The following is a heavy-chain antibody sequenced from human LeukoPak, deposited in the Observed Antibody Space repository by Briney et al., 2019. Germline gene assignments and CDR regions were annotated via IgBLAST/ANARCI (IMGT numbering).Heavy chain of an antibody. CDR3: AKSEYSSRGDYFDY. V-gene: IGHV3-48*04. J-gene: IGHJ4*02. CDR1: GFIFSNYG. CDR2: IRSDSSTK. Sequence: GGSLRLSCAGSGFIFSNYGMNWVRQAPGKGLEWLSYIRSDSSTKYYADSVEGRFTISRDNAKNSLYLQMNSLRAEDTAVYYCAKSEYSSRGDYFDYWGQGTLVTVSS. D-gene: IGHD6-13*01.